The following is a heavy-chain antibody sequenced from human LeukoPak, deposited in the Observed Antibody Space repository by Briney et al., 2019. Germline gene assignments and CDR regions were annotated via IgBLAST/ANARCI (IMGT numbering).Heavy chain of an antibody. J-gene: IGHJ4*02. D-gene: IGHD4-23*01. Sequence: SETLCLSCAVSGGSISSSSFYWGWLRQPPGQGLEWIGSIYYSGSNYYNPSLRSRVPISEATSKNQFILKLSSVTATAPAVYSCAIRKRWNDYWGQGTLVTVSS. V-gene: IGHV4-39*06. CDR3: AIRKRWNDY. CDR2: IYYSGSN. CDR1: GGSISSSSFY.